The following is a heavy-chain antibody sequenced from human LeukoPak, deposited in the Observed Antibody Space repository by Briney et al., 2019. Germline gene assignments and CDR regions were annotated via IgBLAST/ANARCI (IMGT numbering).Heavy chain of an antibody. Sequence: QPGGSLRLSCTASGFTFGDYAMSWFRQAPGKGLEWVGFIRSKAYGGTTEYAASVKGRFSISRDDSKSIAYLQMNSLKTEDTAVYYCTRDLCEGELLRCYYYYMDVWGKGTTVTVSS. D-gene: IGHD3-10*01. CDR1: GFTFGDYA. J-gene: IGHJ6*03. V-gene: IGHV3-49*03. CDR2: IRSKAYGGTT. CDR3: TRDLCEGELLRCYYYYMDV.